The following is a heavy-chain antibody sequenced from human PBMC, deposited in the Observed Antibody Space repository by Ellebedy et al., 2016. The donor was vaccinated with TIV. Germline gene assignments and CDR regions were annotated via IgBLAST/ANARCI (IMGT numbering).Heavy chain of an antibody. V-gene: IGHV3-11*01. J-gene: IGHJ5*01. CDR2: ISTTGYTI. CDR1: GFSFSDYY. D-gene: IGHD2-8*01. Sequence: GESLKISCAASGFSFSDYYMSWVRQAPGKGLEWLSCISTTGYTIHYAASVKGRFTISRDNAKNSLFLQMDSLRAEDTAVYYCASNEFIDSWGLGVLVTVSS. CDR3: ASNEFIDS.